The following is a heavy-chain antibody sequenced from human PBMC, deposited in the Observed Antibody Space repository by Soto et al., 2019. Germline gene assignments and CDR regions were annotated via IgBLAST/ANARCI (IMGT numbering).Heavy chain of an antibody. D-gene: IGHD3-16*01. CDR1: GGTFSSYT. V-gene: IGHV1-69*02. Sequence: SVKVSCKASGGTFSSYTISWVRQAPGQGLEWMGRIIPILGIANYAQKFQGRVTITADKSTSTACMELSSLRSEDTAVYYCARSYYDYIWGSYFFDYWGQGTLVTVSP. CDR2: IIPILGIA. CDR3: ARSYYDYIWGSYFFDY. J-gene: IGHJ4*02.